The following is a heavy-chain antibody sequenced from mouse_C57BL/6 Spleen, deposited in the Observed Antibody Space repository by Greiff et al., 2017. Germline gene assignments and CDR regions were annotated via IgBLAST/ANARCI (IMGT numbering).Heavy chain of an antibody. V-gene: IGHV1-52*01. Sequence: QVQLQQPGAELVRPGSSVKLSCKASGYTFTSYWMHWVKQRPIQGLEWIGNIDPSDSETHYNQKFKDKATLTVDKSSSTAYMQLSSLTSEDSAVYYCARSPDGYFPYYARDCWGQGTSVTVSS. CDR1: GYTFTSYW. J-gene: IGHJ4*01. D-gene: IGHD2-3*01. CDR3: ARSPDGYFPYYARDC. CDR2: IDPSDSET.